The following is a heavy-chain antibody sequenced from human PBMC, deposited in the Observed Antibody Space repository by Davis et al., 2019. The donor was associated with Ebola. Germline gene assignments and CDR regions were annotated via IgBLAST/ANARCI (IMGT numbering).Heavy chain of an antibody. CDR3: SERGSSV. J-gene: IGHJ4*02. Sequence: PSETLSLTCTVSGVSISRHYWSWIRQPPGKRLEWIGSIYYTGSAYYNSSLASRATRSVDTSKNQFSLKLTSVTAADTAMYYCSERGSSVWGQGTLVTVSS. V-gene: IGHV4-59*03. CDR1: GVSISRHY. CDR2: IYYTGSA. D-gene: IGHD3-10*01.